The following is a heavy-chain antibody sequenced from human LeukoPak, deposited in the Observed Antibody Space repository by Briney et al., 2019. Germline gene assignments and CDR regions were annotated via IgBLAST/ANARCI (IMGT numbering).Heavy chain of an antibody. Sequence: GGSLRLSCAASGFAFRTYAMSWFRQAPGKGLDWVSAISTGGKTYYADSVKGRFTISRDNSKNTLSLQMNSLRAEDTAVYYCAKGKQWELPFDYWGQGTLVTVSS. CDR1: GFAFRTYA. J-gene: IGHJ4*02. D-gene: IGHD1-26*01. V-gene: IGHV3-23*01. CDR2: ISTGGKT. CDR3: AKGKQWELPFDY.